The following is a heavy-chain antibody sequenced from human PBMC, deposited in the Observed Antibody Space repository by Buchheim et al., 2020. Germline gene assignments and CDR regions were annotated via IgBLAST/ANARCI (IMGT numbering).Heavy chain of an antibody. V-gene: IGHV3-30*03. CDR3: AISKGGKGPYYYYYGMDV. Sequence: QVQLVESGGGVVQPGRSLRLSCAASGFTFSSYGMHWVRQAPGKGLEWVAVISYDGSNKYYADSVKGRFTISRDNSKNTLYLQMNSLRAEDTAVYYCAISKGGKGPYYYYYGMDVWGQGTT. D-gene: IGHD4-23*01. CDR2: ISYDGSNK. CDR1: GFTFSSYG. J-gene: IGHJ6*02.